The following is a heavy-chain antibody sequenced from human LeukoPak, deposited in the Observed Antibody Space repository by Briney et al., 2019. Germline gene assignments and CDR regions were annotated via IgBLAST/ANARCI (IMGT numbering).Heavy chain of an antibody. Sequence: QTGGSLRLSCAASGFTFSSYAMSWVRQAPGKGLEWVSAISGSGGSTYYADSVKGRLTISRDNSKNTLYLQMNSLRAEDTAVYYCAKDGGGYEPFDYWGQGTLVTVSS. J-gene: IGHJ4*02. CDR1: GFTFSSYA. D-gene: IGHD5-12*01. CDR2: ISGSGGST. CDR3: AKDGGGYEPFDY. V-gene: IGHV3-23*01.